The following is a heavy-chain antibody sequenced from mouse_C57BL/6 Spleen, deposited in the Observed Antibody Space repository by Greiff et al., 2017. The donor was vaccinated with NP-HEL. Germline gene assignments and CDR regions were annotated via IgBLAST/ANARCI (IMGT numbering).Heavy chain of an antibody. Sequence: VQLQQSGPGLVQPSQSLSITCTVSGFSLTSYGVHWVRQSPGKGLEWLGVIWSGGSTDYNAAFISRLSISKDNSKGQVFFKMISLQADDTAIYYCARNWGHYYAMDYWGQGTSVTVSS. D-gene: IGHD4-1*01. CDR3: ARNWGHYYAMDY. J-gene: IGHJ4*01. CDR1: GFSLTSYG. CDR2: IWSGGST. V-gene: IGHV2-2*01.